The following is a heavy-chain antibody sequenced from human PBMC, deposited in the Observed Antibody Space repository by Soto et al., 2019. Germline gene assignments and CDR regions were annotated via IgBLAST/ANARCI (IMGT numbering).Heavy chain of an antibody. V-gene: IGHV5-51*01. CDR3: ARPANTVADHFDL. CDR2: IYPSVSDT. Sequence: GECLKFSGQLTGYTFTIYWIGWVRQMPGKGLQWIGIIYPSVSDTRYSPSFQGQVTISADQSINPAYLQWDSLKASDTAIYYCARPANTVADHFDLWGQGTPVTVSS. J-gene: IGHJ4*02. D-gene: IGHD4-17*01. CDR1: GYTFTIYW.